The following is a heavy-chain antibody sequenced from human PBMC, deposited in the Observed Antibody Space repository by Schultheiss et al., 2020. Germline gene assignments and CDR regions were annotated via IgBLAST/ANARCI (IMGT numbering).Heavy chain of an antibody. CDR3: ASNLSPNGDDDYYYYGMDG. V-gene: IGHV4-61*10. J-gene: IGHJ6*02. CDR2: INHSGST. D-gene: IGHD4-17*01. CDR1: GGSISSGSYY. Sequence: SETLSLTCTVSGGSISSGSYYWSWIRQPAGKGLEWIGEINHSGSTNYNPSLKSRVTISVDTSKNQFSLKLSSVTAADTAVYYCASNLSPNGDDDYYYYGMDGWGQGTTVNVSS.